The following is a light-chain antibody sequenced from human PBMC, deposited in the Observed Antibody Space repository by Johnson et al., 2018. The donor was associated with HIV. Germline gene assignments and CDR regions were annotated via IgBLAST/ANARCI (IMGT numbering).Light chain of an antibody. CDR1: SSNIENYF. V-gene: IGLV1-51*02. CDR3: GTWDSSLSAYV. J-gene: IGLJ1*01. Sequence: QPVLTQPPSVSAAPGQRVNISCSGHSSNIENYFVSWYQQLPGAAPRLLIYEDYKRPSGIPDRFSGSKSGTSATLDITGLQTGDEADYYCGTWDSSLSAYVFGTGTKVTVL. CDR2: EDY.